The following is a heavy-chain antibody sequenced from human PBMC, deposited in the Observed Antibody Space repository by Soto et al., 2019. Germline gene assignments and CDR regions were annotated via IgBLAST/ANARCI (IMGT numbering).Heavy chain of an antibody. CDR1: GYTFTSYG. CDR2: ISAYNGNT. V-gene: IGHV1-18*01. D-gene: IGHD6-19*01. J-gene: IGHJ3*02. CDR3: ARGIAVRHTKGPGDAFDI. Sequence: ASVKVSCKASGYTFTSYGISWVRQAPGQGLEWMGWISAYNGNTNYAQKLQGRVTMTTDTSTSTAYMELRSLRSDDTAVYYCARGIAVRHTKGPGDAFDIWGQGTMVTVSS.